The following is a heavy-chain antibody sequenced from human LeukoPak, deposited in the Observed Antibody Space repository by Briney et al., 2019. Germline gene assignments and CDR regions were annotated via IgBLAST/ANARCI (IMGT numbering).Heavy chain of an antibody. V-gene: IGHV4-4*02. Sequence: SETLSLTCAVSGGSITSGNWWTWVRQSPGKGLEWIGEIHHGGTTNYNPSLKSRVTISVDKSKNQFSLKLNSVTAADTAVYYCAKKDYYYMDVWGKGTTVTVSS. CDR2: IHHGGTT. CDR1: GGSITSGNW. J-gene: IGHJ6*03. CDR3: AKKDYYYMDV.